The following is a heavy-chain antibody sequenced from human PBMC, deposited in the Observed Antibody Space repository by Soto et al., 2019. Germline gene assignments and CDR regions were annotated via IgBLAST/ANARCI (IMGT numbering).Heavy chain of an antibody. CDR1: GFTFSNYG. V-gene: IGHV3-30*18. J-gene: IGHJ4*02. Sequence: QVQLVESGGGVVQPGRSLRLSCAGSGFTFSNYGLHWVRQAPGKGLEWVAVISYDGSHNYYADSVKGRFTNCRDTSNKMPYLQMDSLRGEGTAVYYRSKDGGPRPFSRSSCPPAGAYWGQGTLVTVSS. CDR2: ISYDGSHN. CDR3: SKDGGPRPFSRSSCPPAGAY. D-gene: IGHD2-15*01.